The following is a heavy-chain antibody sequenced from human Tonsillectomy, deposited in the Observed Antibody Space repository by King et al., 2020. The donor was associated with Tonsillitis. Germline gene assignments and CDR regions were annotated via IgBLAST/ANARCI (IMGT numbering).Heavy chain of an antibody. J-gene: IGHJ6*03. D-gene: IGHD2-2*02. Sequence: LQLVQSGAEVKKPGASVKVSCKASGYTFTYYYMHWVRQAPGQGLEWMGMINPSGGSTTYAQKFQGRVTMTRDTSTSTVNMELSSLRSEDTAVYYCASHTQYCSSTSCDTGYYYYYYMDV. CDR3: ASHTQYCSSTSCDTGYYYYYYMDV. CDR2: INPSGGST. CDR1: GYTFTYYY. V-gene: IGHV1-46*03.